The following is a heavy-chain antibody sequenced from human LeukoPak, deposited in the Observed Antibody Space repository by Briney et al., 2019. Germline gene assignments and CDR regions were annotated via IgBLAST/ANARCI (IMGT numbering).Heavy chain of an antibody. CDR3: ARSRDGYNLLDF. V-gene: IGHV3-30*04. Sequence: GGSLRLSCAASGFTFSSYAMHWVRQAPGKGLEWVAVISNDGSKKYHADSVKGRFTISRDNSENTLYLQMDNLRAEDSALYFCARSRDGYNLLDFWGQGTLVTVSS. CDR1: GFTFSSYA. J-gene: IGHJ4*02. D-gene: IGHD5-24*01. CDR2: ISNDGSKK.